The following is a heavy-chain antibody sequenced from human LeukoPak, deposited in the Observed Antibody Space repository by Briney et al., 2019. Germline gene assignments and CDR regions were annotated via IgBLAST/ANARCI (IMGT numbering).Heavy chain of an antibody. CDR1: GFTFSSYA. J-gene: IGHJ4*02. D-gene: IGHD3-22*01. Sequence: GASLRLSCAASGFTFSSYAMSWVRQAPGKGLEWVSAISGSGGSTYYADSVKGRFTISRDNSKKTLYLQMNSMRAEDTAVYYCAKGIKWYYYDSSGYYYERYFDYWGQGTLVTVSS. V-gene: IGHV3-23*01. CDR2: ISGSGGST. CDR3: AKGIKWYYYDSSGYYYERYFDY.